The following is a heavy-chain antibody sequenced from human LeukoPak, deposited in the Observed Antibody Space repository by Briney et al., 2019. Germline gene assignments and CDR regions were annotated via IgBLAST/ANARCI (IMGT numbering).Heavy chain of an antibody. J-gene: IGHJ4*02. D-gene: IGHD3-16*01. CDR1: GFTFNNYG. Sequence: GRSLRLSCEASGFTFNNYGLHWVRQAPGKGLEWVTVMWYDESSKSYADSVMGRFTISRDNSKNTLYLQMNSLRADDTALYYCARDTRKGDLDYWGQGTLVTVSS. CDR2: MWYDESSK. V-gene: IGHV3-33*01. CDR3: ARDTRKGDLDY.